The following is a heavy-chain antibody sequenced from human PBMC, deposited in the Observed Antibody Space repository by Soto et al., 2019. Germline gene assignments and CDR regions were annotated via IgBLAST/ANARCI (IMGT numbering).Heavy chain of an antibody. D-gene: IGHD1-26*01. Sequence: PSETLSLTCTVSGGSISSGGYYWSWIRQHPGKGLEWIGYIYYSGSTYYNPSLKSRVTISVDTSKNQFSLKLSSVTAADTAVYYCARSRGSYYSYFQHWGQGTLVTVSS. V-gene: IGHV4-31*03. CDR1: GGSISSGGYY. CDR2: IYYSGST. CDR3: ARSRGSYYSYFQH. J-gene: IGHJ1*01.